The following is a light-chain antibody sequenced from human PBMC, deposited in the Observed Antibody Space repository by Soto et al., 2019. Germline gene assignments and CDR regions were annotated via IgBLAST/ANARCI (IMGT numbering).Light chain of an antibody. CDR3: QQYGSSPQFT. CDR1: QTVTSSY. CDR2: GAS. V-gene: IGKV3-20*01. J-gene: IGKJ3*01. Sequence: EIVLTQSPGTLSLSPGERATLSCRASQTVTSSYLAWYQQKPGQAPRLLIYGASIRATGIPDRFSGRGSGTDFTLTISRLEPEDFAVYYCQQYGSSPQFTFGPGTTVDIK.